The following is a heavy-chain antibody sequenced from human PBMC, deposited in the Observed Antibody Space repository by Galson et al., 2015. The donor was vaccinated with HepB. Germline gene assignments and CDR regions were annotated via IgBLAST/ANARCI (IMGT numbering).Heavy chain of an antibody. D-gene: IGHD3-3*01. CDR3: ARGITIFGVPPAY. J-gene: IGHJ4*02. Sequence: SVKVSCKASGYTFTSYAMHWVRQAPGQRLEWMGWINAGNGNTKYSQKFQGRVTITRDTSASAAYMELSSLRSEDTAVYYCARGITIFGVPPAYWGQGTLVTVSS. V-gene: IGHV1-3*01. CDR1: GYTFTSYA. CDR2: INAGNGNT.